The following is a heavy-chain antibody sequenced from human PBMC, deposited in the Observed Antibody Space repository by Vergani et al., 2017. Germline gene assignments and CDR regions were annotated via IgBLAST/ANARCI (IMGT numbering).Heavy chain of an antibody. CDR2: INPSSGGT. CDR3: ARGGYYGSGSYPDDY. Sequence: VSCKASGYTFTGYYIHWVRQAPGQGLEWMGRINPSSGGTNCAQKFQGRVTMTGDTSISTAYMDLDSLRSDDTAVYYCARGGYYGSGSYPDDYWGQGTLVTVSS. J-gene: IGHJ4*02. CDR1: GYTFTGYY. D-gene: IGHD3-10*01. V-gene: IGHV1-2*06.